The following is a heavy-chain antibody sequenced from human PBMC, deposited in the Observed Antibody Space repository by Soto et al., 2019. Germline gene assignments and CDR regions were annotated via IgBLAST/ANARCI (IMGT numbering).Heavy chain of an antibody. V-gene: IGHV3-15*01. CDR2: IKSKTDGGTT. D-gene: IGHD4-17*01. Sequence: GGSLRLSCAASGFTFSNAWMSWVRQAPGKGLEWVGRIKSKTDGGTTDYAAPVKGRFTISRDDSKNTLYLQMNSLKTEDTAVYYCTVYDYGDYGVGNYWGQGTLVTVSS. CDR1: GFTFSNAW. J-gene: IGHJ4*02. CDR3: TVYDYGDYGVGNY.